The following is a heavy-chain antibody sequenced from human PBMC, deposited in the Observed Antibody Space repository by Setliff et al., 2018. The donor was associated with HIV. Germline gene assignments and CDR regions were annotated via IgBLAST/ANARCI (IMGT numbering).Heavy chain of an antibody. CDR1: GFTFSSFW. D-gene: IGHD2-8*01. Sequence: LGGSLRLSCAASGFTFSSFWMHWVRQAPGKGLMWVSRISSDGRYTDYADSVKGRFTVSRDSAKNTLSLQTDSLRPDDTAVYYCVRGKQNGVATYGLDIWGQGTMVTVSS. CDR3: VRGKQNGVATYGLDI. CDR2: ISSDGRYT. V-gene: IGHV3-74*01. J-gene: IGHJ3*02.